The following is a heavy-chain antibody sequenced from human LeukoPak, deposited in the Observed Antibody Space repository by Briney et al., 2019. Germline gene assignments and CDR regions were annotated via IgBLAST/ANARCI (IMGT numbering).Heavy chain of an antibody. CDR3: ARDHYNGFDV. CDR2: IKKDGSEK. J-gene: IGHJ6*02. Sequence: PGGSLRLSCTASGFIFSGSWMAWIRQAPGKGLEWVAIIKKDGSEKYYVDSMKGRFTISRDNAKNSLFLQMNSLRAEDTAMYYCARDHYNGFDVWGQGTTVTVSS. CDR1: GFIFSGSW. V-gene: IGHV3-7*03. D-gene: IGHD2-2*02.